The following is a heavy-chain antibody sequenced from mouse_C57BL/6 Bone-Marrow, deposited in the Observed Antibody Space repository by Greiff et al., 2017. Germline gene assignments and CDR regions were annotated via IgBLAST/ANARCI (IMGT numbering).Heavy chain of an antibody. V-gene: IGHV1-59*01. CDR3: ARIYYSNYDYAMDY. J-gene: IGHJ4*01. CDR1: GYTFTSYW. D-gene: IGHD2-5*01. CDR2: IDPSDSYT. Sequence: QVQLKQPGAELVRPGTSVKLSCKASGYTFTSYWMHWVKQRPGQGLEWIGVIDPSDSYTNYNQKFKGKATLTVDTSSSTAYMQLSSLTSEDSAVYYCARIYYSNYDYAMDYWGQGTSVTVSS.